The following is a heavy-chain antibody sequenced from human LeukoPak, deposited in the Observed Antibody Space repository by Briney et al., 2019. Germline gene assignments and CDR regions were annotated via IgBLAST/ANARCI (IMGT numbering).Heavy chain of an antibody. CDR2: IHNSGST. CDR1: YDSISSYY. CDR3: ARGIRGAADY. D-gene: IGHD3-16*01. V-gene: IGHV4-59*01. J-gene: IGHJ4*02. Sequence: PSETLSLTCTVAYDSISSYYWSWIRQPPGKGLEWNGYIHNSGSTMYNPSLKSRLAMSLDTSKNQFSLNLNSVTAADTAVYYCARGIRGAADYWGQGTLVTVSS.